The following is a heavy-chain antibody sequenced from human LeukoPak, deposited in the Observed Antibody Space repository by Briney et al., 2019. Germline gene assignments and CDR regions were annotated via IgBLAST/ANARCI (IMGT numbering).Heavy chain of an antibody. Sequence: GRSLRLSCAASGFTFSSYAMHWVRQAPGKGLEWVAVISYDGSNKYYADSVKGRFTISRDNSKNTLYLQMNSLRAEDTAVYYCARGRRITMVRGVPDYRGQGTLVTVSS. CDR1: GFTFSSYA. V-gene: IGHV3-30*04. CDR3: ARGRRITMVRGVPDY. CDR2: ISYDGSNK. J-gene: IGHJ4*02. D-gene: IGHD3-10*01.